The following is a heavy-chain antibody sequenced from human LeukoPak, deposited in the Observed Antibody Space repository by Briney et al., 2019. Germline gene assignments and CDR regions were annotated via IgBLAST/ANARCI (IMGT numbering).Heavy chain of an antibody. D-gene: IGHD6-6*01. CDR3: ARGRGIAARRGVRYNWFDP. Sequence: PSETLSLTCAVYGGSFSGYYWSWIRQPPGKGLEWIGDINHSGSTNYNPSLKSRVTISVDTSKNQFSLKLSSVTAADTAVYYCARGRGIAARRGVRYNWFDPWGQGTLVTVSS. CDR1: GGSFSGYY. V-gene: IGHV4-34*01. CDR2: INHSGST. J-gene: IGHJ5*02.